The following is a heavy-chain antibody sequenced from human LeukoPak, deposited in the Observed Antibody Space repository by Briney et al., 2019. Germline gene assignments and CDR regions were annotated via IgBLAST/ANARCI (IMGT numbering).Heavy chain of an antibody. Sequence: SETLSLTCTVSGGSISSSSYYWGWIRQPPGKGLEWIGSIYYSGSTYYNPSLKSRVTISVDTSKNQFSLKLGSVTAADTAVYYCARHGSGSEGFDYWGQGTLVTVSS. CDR1: GGSISSSSYY. CDR2: IYYSGST. V-gene: IGHV4-39*07. D-gene: IGHD3-10*01. J-gene: IGHJ4*02. CDR3: ARHGSGSEGFDY.